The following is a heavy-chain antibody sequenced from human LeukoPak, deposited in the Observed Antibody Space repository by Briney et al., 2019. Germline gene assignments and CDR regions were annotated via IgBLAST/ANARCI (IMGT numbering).Heavy chain of an antibody. CDR2: IIPIFGTK. V-gene: IGHV1-69*05. Sequence: SVTVSCKASGGDLSRYGISWVRLAPGQGLEWMGGIIPIFGTKNYAQRFQGRVTITTDESTSAVYMELSSLRSEDTAVFYCARDRIPAAPSYSYFYMDVWGKGTTVTVSS. D-gene: IGHD6-13*01. CDR3: ARDRIPAAPSYSYFYMDV. J-gene: IGHJ6*03. CDR1: GGDLSRYG.